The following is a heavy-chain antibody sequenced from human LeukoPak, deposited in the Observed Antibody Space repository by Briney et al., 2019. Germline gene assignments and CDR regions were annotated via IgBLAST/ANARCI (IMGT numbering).Heavy chain of an antibody. V-gene: IGHV5-51*01. Sequence: GESLKISCKGFGYSFTNCWIGWVRQMPGKGLEWMGIIYPGDSDTRYSPPFQGQVTISADKSISTAYLQWSSLKASDTAMYYCARHPFSSYCTSTSCVRWFDPWGQGTLVTVSS. CDR3: ARHPFSSYCTSTSCVRWFDP. CDR2: IYPGDSDT. CDR1: GYSFTNCW. D-gene: IGHD2-2*01. J-gene: IGHJ5*02.